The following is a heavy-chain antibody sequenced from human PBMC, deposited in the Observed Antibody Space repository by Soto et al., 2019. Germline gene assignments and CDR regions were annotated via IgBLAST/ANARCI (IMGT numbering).Heavy chain of an antibody. CDR1: GGSISSGGYY. CDR2: IYYSGST. CDR3: ARDQIGGYCSGGSCPYAFDI. V-gene: IGHV4-31*03. J-gene: IGHJ3*02. D-gene: IGHD2-15*01. Sequence: QVQLQESGPGLVKPSQTLSLTCTVSGGSISSGGYYWSWIRQHPGKGLEWIGYIYYSGSTSYNPSLKSRVTTAVAASKNQFSLQLSSVTAADTAVYYCARDQIGGYCSGGSCPYAFDIWGQGTMVTVSS.